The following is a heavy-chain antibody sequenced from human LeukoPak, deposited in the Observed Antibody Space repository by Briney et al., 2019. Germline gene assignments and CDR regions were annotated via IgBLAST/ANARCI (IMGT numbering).Heavy chain of an antibody. D-gene: IGHD3-22*01. CDR2: IIPIFGTA. CDR1: GGTFSSYA. V-gene: IGHV1-69*01. Sequence: ASVKVSCKASGGTFSSYAISWVRQAPGQGLEWMGGIIPIFGTANYAQKFQGRVTITADESTSTAYMELSSLRSEDTAVYYCARELGYYDSSGYILHHFDYWGQGILVTVSS. CDR3: ARELGYYDSSGYILHHFDY. J-gene: IGHJ4*02.